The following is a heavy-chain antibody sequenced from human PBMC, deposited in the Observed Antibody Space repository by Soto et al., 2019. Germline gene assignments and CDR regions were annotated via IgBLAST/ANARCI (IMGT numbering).Heavy chain of an antibody. J-gene: IGHJ1*01. V-gene: IGHV4-34*01. Sequence: PSETLSLTCDVFNGSFSGYYWSWIRQPPGKGLEWIGEITNSGYTNYNPSLKNRVTILIDRSKNHFSLKVTSVTAADTAVYYCARGLEYFQHWGQGTLVIVSS. CDR2: ITNSGYT. CDR1: NGSFSGYY. CDR3: ARGLEYFQH.